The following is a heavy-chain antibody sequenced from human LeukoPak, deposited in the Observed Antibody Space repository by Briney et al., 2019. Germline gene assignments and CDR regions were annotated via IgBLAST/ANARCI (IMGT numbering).Heavy chain of an antibody. CDR2: ISSSSSYI. CDR3: ASGYSSGWYVEYFDY. V-gene: IGHV3-21*01. J-gene: IGHJ4*02. Sequence: GGSLRPSCAASGFTFSSYSMNWVRQAPGKGLEWVSSISSSSSYIYYADSVKGRFTISRDNAKNSLYLQMNSLRAEDTAVYYCASGYSSGWYVEYFDYWGQGTLVTVSS. D-gene: IGHD6-19*01. CDR1: GFTFSSYS.